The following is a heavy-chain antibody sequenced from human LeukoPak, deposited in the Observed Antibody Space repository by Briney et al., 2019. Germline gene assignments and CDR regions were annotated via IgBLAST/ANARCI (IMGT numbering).Heavy chain of an antibody. J-gene: IGHJ4*02. CDR1: GGSISSSSYY. V-gene: IGHV4-39*07. Sequence: PSETLSLTCTVSGGSISSSSYYWGWIRQPPGKGLEWIGSIYYSGSTYYNPSLKSRVTISVDTSKNQFSLKLSSVTAADTAVYYCARTDPQWEPLVFDYWGQGTLVTVSS. D-gene: IGHD1-26*01. CDR3: ARTDPQWEPLVFDY. CDR2: IYYSGST.